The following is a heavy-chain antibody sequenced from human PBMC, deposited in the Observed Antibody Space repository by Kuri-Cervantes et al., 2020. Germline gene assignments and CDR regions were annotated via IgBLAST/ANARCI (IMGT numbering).Heavy chain of an antibody. V-gene: IGHV4-31*03. CDR2: IYYSGST. CDR3: ARDRQRYGYYYGMDV. CDR1: GGSISSGGYY. J-gene: IGHJ6*02. Sequence: SETLSLTCTVSGGSISSGGYYWSWIRQHPGKGLEWIGYIYYSGSTYYNPSLKSRVTISVDTSKNQFSLKLSSVTAADTAVYYCARDRQRYGYYYGMDVWGQGTTVTVSS. D-gene: IGHD4-17*01.